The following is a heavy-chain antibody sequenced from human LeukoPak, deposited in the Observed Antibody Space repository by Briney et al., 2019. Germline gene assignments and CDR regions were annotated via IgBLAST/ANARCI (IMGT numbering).Heavy chain of an antibody. Sequence: GGSLRLSCAASGFTVSSNYMSWVRQAPGKGLEWVSGIYSGGSTYYADSVKGRFTISRNNSKNTLYLQMNSLRAEDMAVYYCARDLFDYWGQGTLVTVSS. V-gene: IGHV3-66*02. J-gene: IGHJ4*02. CDR3: ARDLFDY. CDR2: IYSGGST. CDR1: GFTVSSNY.